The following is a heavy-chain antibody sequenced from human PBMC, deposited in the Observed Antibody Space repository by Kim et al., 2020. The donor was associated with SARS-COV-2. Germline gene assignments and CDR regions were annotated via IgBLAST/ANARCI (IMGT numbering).Heavy chain of an antibody. CDR3: AKTYTLWYSSSWYYFDY. Sequence: VMGRVTISRDNSKNTLYLQMNSLRAEDTAVYYCAKTYTLWYSSSWYYFDYWGQGTLVTVSS. D-gene: IGHD6-13*01. J-gene: IGHJ4*02. V-gene: IGHV3-23*01.